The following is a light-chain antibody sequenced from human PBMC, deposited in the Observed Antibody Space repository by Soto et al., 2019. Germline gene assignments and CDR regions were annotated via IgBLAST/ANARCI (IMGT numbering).Light chain of an antibody. Sequence: QPVLTQSSSASASLGSSVKLTCTLSSGHSSYIIAWHQQQPGKAPRYLMKLEGSGSYNKGSGVPDRFSGSSSGADRYLTISNLQSEDEADYYCETWDSNIVVFGGGIKLTVL. CDR3: ETWDSNIVV. V-gene: IGLV4-60*03. J-gene: IGLJ2*01. CDR2: LEGSGSY. CDR1: SGHSSYI.